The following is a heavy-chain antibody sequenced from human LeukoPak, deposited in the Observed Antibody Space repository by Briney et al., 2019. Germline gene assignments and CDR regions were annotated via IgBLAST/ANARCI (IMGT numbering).Heavy chain of an antibody. CDR3: AHSAYYSDYDGTYYFDY. J-gene: IGHJ4*02. CDR2: IYWNDDK. D-gene: IGHD4-11*01. V-gene: IGHV2-5*01. Sequence: SGPTLVNPTQTLTLTCSFSGFSLSTSGVCVGWIRQPPGKALEWLALIYWNDDKRYSPSLKSRLTITKDTSKNQVVLTMTNMDPVDTATYYCAHSAYYSDYDGTYYFDYWGQGTLVTVSS. CDR1: GFSLSTSGVC.